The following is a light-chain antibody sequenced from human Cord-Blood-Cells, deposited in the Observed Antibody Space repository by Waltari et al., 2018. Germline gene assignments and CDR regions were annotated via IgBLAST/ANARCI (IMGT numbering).Light chain of an antibody. CDR2: GTS. J-gene: IGKJ5*01. Sequence: EIVLTQSPGTLSLSPGERATLSCRASQSVSSSYLAWYQQKPGQAPRLLIYGTSSRATGNPDRLSGSGSGTDFTLTISRLEPEDFGVYYCQQYGSSITFGQGTRLEIK. V-gene: IGKV3-20*01. CDR3: QQYGSSIT. CDR1: QSVSSSY.